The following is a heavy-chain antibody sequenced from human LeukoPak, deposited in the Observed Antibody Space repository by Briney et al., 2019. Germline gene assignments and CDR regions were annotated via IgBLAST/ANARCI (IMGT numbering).Heavy chain of an antibody. D-gene: IGHD2-2*02. CDR2: IIPILGIA. J-gene: IGHJ6*02. Sequence: ASVKVSCKASGGTFSSYAISWVRQAPGQGLEWMGRIIPILGIANYAQKFQGRVTITADKSTSTAYMELSSLRSEDTAVYYCARGHCSSTSCYTIDLSGHYGMDVWGQGTTVTVSS. CDR3: ARGHCSSTSCYTIDLSGHYGMDV. CDR1: GGTFSSYA. V-gene: IGHV1-69*04.